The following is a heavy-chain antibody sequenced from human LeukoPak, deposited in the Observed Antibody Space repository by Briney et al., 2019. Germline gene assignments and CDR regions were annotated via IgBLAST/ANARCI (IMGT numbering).Heavy chain of an antibody. CDR1: GGSISSYY. CDR3: ATYDYGGAFDI. Sequence: PSETVSLTCTVSGGSISSYYWSWIRQPPGKGLEWIGYIYYSGSTNYNPSLKSRVTISVDTSKNQFSLKLSSVTAADTAVYYCATYDYGGAFDIWGQGTMVTVSS. J-gene: IGHJ3*02. V-gene: IGHV4-59*08. CDR2: IYYSGST. D-gene: IGHD4-17*01.